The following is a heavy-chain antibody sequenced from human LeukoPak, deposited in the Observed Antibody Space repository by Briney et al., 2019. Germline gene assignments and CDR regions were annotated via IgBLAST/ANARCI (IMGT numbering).Heavy chain of an antibody. CDR2: IYYSGST. V-gene: IGHV4-30-4*08. D-gene: IGHD3-22*01. J-gene: IGHJ3*02. Sequence: PSLTLSLTCTVSGGSISSGDYYWSWIRQPPGKGLEWIGYIYYSGSTYYNPSLKSRVTISVDTSKNQFSLKLSSVTAADTAVYYCARDVQYYYDSLDAFDIWGQGTMVTVSS. CDR3: ARDVQYYYDSLDAFDI. CDR1: GGSISSGDYY.